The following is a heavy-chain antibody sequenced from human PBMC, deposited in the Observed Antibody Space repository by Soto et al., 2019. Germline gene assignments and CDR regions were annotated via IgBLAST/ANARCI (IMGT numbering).Heavy chain of an antibody. CDR3: ASSKGYCSGGSCYHFDY. J-gene: IGHJ4*02. D-gene: IGHD2-15*01. Sequence: SQTLSLTCAISGDSVSSNSAAWNWIRQSPSRGLKWLGRTYYRSKWYNDYAVSVKSRITINPDTSKNQFSLQLNSVTPEDTAVYYCASSKGYCSGGSCYHFDYWGQGTLVTVSS. V-gene: IGHV6-1*01. CDR1: GDSVSSNSAA. CDR2: TYYRSKWYN.